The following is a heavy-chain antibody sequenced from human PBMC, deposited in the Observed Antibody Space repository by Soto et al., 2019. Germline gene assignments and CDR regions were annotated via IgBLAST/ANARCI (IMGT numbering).Heavy chain of an antibody. D-gene: IGHD6-13*01. CDR2: INHSGST. CDR3: ARAGSSWDYGMDV. Sequence: SSETLSLTCAVYGGSFSGYYWGWIRQPPGKGLEWIGEINHSGSTNYNPSLKSRVTISVDTSKNQFSLKLSSVTAADTAVYYCARAGSSWDYGMDVWGQGTTVTVSS. CDR1: GGSFSGYY. V-gene: IGHV4-34*01. J-gene: IGHJ6*02.